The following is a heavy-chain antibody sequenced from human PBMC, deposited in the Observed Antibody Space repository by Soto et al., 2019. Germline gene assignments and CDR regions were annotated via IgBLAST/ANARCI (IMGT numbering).Heavy chain of an antibody. V-gene: IGHV3-7*05. CDR3: AKGPSDIVATIEDWNPPDFDY. CDR1: GFTFSSYW. CDR2: IKQDGSEK. J-gene: IGHJ4*02. D-gene: IGHD5-12*01. Sequence: PGGSLRLSCAASGFTFSSYWMSWVRQAPGKGLEWVANIKQDGSEKYYVDSVKGRFTIARDDSKNTLYLQMNSLRAEDTAVYYCAKGPSDIVATIEDWNPPDFDYWGQGTLVTVSS.